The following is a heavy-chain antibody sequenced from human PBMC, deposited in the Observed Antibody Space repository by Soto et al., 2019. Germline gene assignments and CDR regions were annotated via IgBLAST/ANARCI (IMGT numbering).Heavy chain of an antibody. D-gene: IGHD4-4*01. V-gene: IGHV3-53*01. CDR1: GVIVSSYY. CDR3: SRDRADSEPYYFDH. Sequence: GGSLRLSCAASGVIVSSYYMTWVRQAAGKGLEWVSGIYSGGSGDNTYYTGYAGTVTGRITDSRDSSKNTVYIQMNSLRAEDAAVYCCSRDRADSEPYYFDHWGRGTLVTVSS. J-gene: IGHJ4*02. CDR2: IYSGGSGDNTYYT.